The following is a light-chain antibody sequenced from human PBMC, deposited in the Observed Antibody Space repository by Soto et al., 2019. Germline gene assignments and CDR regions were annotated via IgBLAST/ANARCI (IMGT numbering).Light chain of an antibody. J-gene: IGKJ1*01. V-gene: IGKV3D-15*01. CDR3: QQYKNWPRT. Sequence: IVMTQSTATLSMSPGERATLSCRASETISNNLVWYQQKPGQAPRLLIHEASTRATGIPARFSGSGSGTEFTLTISSLQSEDFAVYYCQQYKNWPRTFGQGTKVEIK. CDR2: EAS. CDR1: ETISNN.